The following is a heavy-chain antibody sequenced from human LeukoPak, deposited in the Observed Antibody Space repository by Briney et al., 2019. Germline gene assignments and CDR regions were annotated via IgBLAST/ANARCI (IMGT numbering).Heavy chain of an antibody. J-gene: IGHJ4*02. CDR1: GYTLTELS. D-gene: IGHD2-2*02. V-gene: IGHV1-24*01. Sequence: ASVKVSCKVSGYTLTELSMHWVRQAPGKGLEWMGGFDPEDGETIYAQKFQGRVTMTEDTSTDTAYMELSSLRSEDTAVYYCATDVFAVVPAAIYYYRWGQGTLVTVSS. CDR2: FDPEDGET. CDR3: ATDVFAVVPAAIYYYR.